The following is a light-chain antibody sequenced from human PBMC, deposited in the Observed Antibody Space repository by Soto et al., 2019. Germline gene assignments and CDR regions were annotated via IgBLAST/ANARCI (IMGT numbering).Light chain of an antibody. V-gene: IGKV3-20*01. CDR1: QSVRSSY. CDR2: GAS. Sequence: IVLTQSPGTLSLSPGERATLSCRASQSVRSSYLAWYQQKPGQAPRLLIYGASSRATGIPDRFSGSGSGTDFTLAISRLEPEDFAVYYCQQYGSSLVTFGQGTKWISN. J-gene: IGKJ1*01. CDR3: QQYGSSLVT.